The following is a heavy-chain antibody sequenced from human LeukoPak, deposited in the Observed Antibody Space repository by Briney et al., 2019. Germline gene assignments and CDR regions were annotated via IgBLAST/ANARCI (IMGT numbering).Heavy chain of an antibody. D-gene: IGHD1-14*01. CDR2: IIPIFGTA. Sequence: SGKVSCKASGGTFSSYAISWVRQAPGQGLEWMGGIIPIFGTANYAQKFQGRVTITADESTSTTYMELSSLRSEDTAVYYCARGYGNYYYYYYMDVWSKGSTVTVSS. CDR1: GGTFSSYA. J-gene: IGHJ6*03. V-gene: IGHV1-69*01. CDR3: ARGYGNYYYYYYMDV.